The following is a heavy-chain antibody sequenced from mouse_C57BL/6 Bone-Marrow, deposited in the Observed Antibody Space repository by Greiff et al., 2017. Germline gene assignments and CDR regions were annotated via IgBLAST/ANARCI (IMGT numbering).Heavy chain of an antibody. CDR2: IRNKANGYTT. Sequence: VKLVESGGGLVQPGGSLSLSCAASGFTFTDYYMSWVRQPPGKALEWLGFIRNKANGYTTEYSSSVKGRFTISRDNSQSILYLQMKALRAEDSATYYGARYTSYAGYAIDYWGQGTAVTVSS. J-gene: IGHJ4*01. V-gene: IGHV7-3*01. D-gene: IGHD6-5*01. CDR3: ARYTSYAGYAIDY. CDR1: GFTFTDYY.